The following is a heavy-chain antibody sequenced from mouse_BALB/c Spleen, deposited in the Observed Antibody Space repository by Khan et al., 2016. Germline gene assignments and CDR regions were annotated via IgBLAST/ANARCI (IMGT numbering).Heavy chain of an antibody. J-gene: IGHJ2*01. CDR3: ATSTSGYWYYFDY. V-gene: IGHV3-1*02. Sequence: EVQLQESGPDLVKPSQSLSLTCTVTGYSIPSHYSWHWIRHLPGNKLEWMGYIHYSGSTNYNPSLKSRISITRDTSKNQFFLQLNSVTTEDTATYYCATSTSGYWYYFDYWGQGTTLTVSS. CDR1: GYSIPSHYS. CDR2: IHYSGST. D-gene: IGHD3-1*01.